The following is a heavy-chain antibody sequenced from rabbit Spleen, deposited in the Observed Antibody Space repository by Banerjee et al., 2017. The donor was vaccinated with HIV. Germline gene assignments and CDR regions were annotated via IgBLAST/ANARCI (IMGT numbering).Heavy chain of an antibody. V-gene: IGHV1S45*01. D-gene: IGHD4-1*01. CDR2: IYSGSSADT. Sequence: QEQLVESGGGLVQPGGSLKLSCKASGVSLNDKDVMCWVRQAPGKGLEWIACIYSGSSADTYYASWAKGRFTISKTSSTTVTLQMTSLTAADTATYFCARETSSGWGIISFYFSLWGPGTLVTVS. CDR3: ARETSSGWGIISFYFSL. J-gene: IGHJ4*01. CDR1: GVSLNDKDV.